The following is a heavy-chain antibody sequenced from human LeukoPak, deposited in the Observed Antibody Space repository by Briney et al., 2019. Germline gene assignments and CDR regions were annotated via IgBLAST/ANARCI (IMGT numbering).Heavy chain of an antibody. V-gene: IGHV4-39*01. CDR1: GGSISSSSYY. J-gene: IGHJ6*02. Sequence: SETLSLTCTVSGGSISSSSYYWGWIRQPPGKGLERIGSIYYSGSTYYNPSLKSRVTISVDTSKNQFSLKLSSVTAADTAVYYCASFYGSGSYYNAIYYGMDVWGQGTTVTVSS. CDR2: IYYSGST. D-gene: IGHD3-10*01. CDR3: ASFYGSGSYYNAIYYGMDV.